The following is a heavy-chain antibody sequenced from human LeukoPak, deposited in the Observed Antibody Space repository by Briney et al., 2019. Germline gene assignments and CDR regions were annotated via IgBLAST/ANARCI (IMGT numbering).Heavy chain of an antibody. CDR3: ARDDRSNTWSWFDP. Sequence: ASVKVSCKASGYTVTSYGISWVRQAPGQGLERMGWISAYNGNTQYAQKLQGSVTMTTDTSTSTAYMELRSLRSDDTAVYYCARDDRSNTWSWFDPWGQGTLVTVSS. CDR2: ISAYNGNT. V-gene: IGHV1-18*01. J-gene: IGHJ5*02. D-gene: IGHD1-1*01. CDR1: GYTVTSYG.